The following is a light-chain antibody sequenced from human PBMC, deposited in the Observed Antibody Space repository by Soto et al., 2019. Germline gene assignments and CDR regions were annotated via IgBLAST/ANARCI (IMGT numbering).Light chain of an antibody. CDR1: RSFGRRS. Sequence: EIVLTQSPGTLSLSPGEKATLSCRASRSFGRRSLAWYQQKGGQAPRLLIYGASRRATGLPDRFSGSRSGTDFTLTISRLEPEDFAVYYCQQYGSSNTFGQGTKLEIK. CDR3: QQYGSSNT. CDR2: GAS. J-gene: IGKJ2*01. V-gene: IGKV3-20*01.